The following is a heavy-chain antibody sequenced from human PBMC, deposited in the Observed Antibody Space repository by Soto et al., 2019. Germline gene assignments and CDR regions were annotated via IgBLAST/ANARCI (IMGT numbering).Heavy chain of an antibody. V-gene: IGHV4-61*05. CDR3: ARRSGYYMDV. CDR2: IYYSGST. Sequence: SETLSLTCTVSGGSISSSSYYWSWIRQPPGKGLEWIGYIYYSGSTNYNPSLKSRVTISVDTSKNQFSLKLSSVTAADTAVYYCARRSGYYMDVWGKGTTVTVSS. J-gene: IGHJ6*03. CDR1: GGSISSSSYY.